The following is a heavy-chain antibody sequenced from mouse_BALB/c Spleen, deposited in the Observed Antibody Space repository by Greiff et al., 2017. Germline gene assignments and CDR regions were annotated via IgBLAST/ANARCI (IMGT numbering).Heavy chain of an antibody. Sequence: DVQLQESGPGLVKPSQSLSLTCSVTGYSITSGYYWNWIRQFPGNKLEWMGYISYDGSNNYNPSLKNRISITRDTSKNQFFLKLNSVTTEDTATYYCASNYYGSSQFAYWGQGTLVTVSA. V-gene: IGHV3-6*02. CDR3: ASNYYGSSQFAY. CDR1: GYSITSGYY. D-gene: IGHD1-1*01. CDR2: ISYDGSN. J-gene: IGHJ3*01.